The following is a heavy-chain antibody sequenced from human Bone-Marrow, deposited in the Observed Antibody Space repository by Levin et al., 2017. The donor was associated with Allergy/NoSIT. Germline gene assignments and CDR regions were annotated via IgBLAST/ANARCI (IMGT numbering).Heavy chain of an antibody. CDR3: ARGGGPGSGSYHDY. CDR2: INWNGGST. V-gene: IGHV3-20*04. Sequence: PGGSLRLSCAASGFTFDDYGMNWVRQLPGKGLEWVSGINWNGGSTGYADSVKGRFTISRDNAKTSLYLEMNSLRAEDTAVYYCARGGGPGSGSYHDYWGQGTLVTVSS. J-gene: IGHJ4*02. D-gene: IGHD3-10*01. CDR1: GFTFDDYG.